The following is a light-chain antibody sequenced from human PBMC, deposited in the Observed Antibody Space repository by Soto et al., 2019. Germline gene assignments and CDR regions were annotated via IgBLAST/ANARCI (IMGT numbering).Light chain of an antibody. CDR2: DVS. V-gene: IGLV2-11*01. Sequence: QSALTQPPSVSGSPGQSVTISCTGTSSDIGGYNYVSWYQQLPGKAPKLMIYDVSKRPSGVPDRFSGSNSGNTASLTISGLQAEDEADYYCCSYAGTTHVFGTATNFTVL. CDR1: SSDIGGYNY. J-gene: IGLJ1*01. CDR3: CSYAGTTHV.